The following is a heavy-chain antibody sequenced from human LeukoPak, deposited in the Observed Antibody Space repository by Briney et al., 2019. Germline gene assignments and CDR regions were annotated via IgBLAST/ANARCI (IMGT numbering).Heavy chain of an antibody. CDR3: ASEDANWGSTSGYVDL. D-gene: IGHD7-27*01. Sequence: VASVKVSCKASGYTFTSYDINWVRQATGQGLEWMGWMNPNSGNTGYAQKFQGRVTMTRNTSISTAYMELSSLRSEDTAVYYCASEDANWGSTSGYVDLWGRGTLVTVSS. V-gene: IGHV1-8*01. CDR1: GYTFTSYD. J-gene: IGHJ2*01. CDR2: MNPNSGNT.